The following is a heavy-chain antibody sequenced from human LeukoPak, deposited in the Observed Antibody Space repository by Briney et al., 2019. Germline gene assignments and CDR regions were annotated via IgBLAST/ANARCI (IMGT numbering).Heavy chain of an antibody. CDR2: IYSSGST. CDR3: ASERQQLGFDY. V-gene: IGHV4-4*07. J-gene: IGHJ4*02. CDR1: GGSITSSYS. Sequence: SETLSLTCTVSGGSITSSYSWSWIRQPAEKGLEWIGRIYSSGSTTYNPSLKSRVTMSVDTSKNHFSLELSSVAAADTAVYYCASERQQLGFDYWGQGTLVTVSS. D-gene: IGHD6-13*01.